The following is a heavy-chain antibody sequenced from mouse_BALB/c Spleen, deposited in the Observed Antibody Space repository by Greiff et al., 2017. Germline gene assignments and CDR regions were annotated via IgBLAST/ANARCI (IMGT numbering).Heavy chain of an antibody. D-gene: IGHD1-2*01. V-gene: IGHV5-9-3*01. CDR2: ISSGGSYT. Sequence: EVKLVESGGGLVKPGGSLKLSCAASGFTFSSYAMSWVRQTPEKRLEWVATISSGGSYTYYPDSVKGRFTISRDNAKNTLYLQMSSLRSEDTAMYYCARLSTATVYAMDYWGQGTSVTVSA. CDR1: GFTFSSYA. CDR3: ARLSTATVYAMDY. J-gene: IGHJ4*01.